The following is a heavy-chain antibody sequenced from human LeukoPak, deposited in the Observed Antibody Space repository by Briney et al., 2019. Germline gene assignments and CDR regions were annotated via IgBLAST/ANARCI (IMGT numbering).Heavy chain of an antibody. Sequence: SVKVSCKASGFTFTSSAVQWVRQARGQRLEWIGWIVVGSGNTNYAQKFQERVTITRDMSTSTAYMELSSLRSEDTAVYYCAADHGVPATFDYWGQGTLVTVSS. CDR3: AADHGVPATFDY. V-gene: IGHV1-58*01. D-gene: IGHD2-2*01. CDR1: GFTFTSSA. CDR2: IVVGSGNT. J-gene: IGHJ4*02.